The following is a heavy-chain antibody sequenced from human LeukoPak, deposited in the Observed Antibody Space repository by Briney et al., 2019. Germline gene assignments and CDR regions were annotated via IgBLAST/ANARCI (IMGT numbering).Heavy chain of an antibody. CDR1: GGSISSISCY. CDR2: MYHNGST. Sequence: SETLSLTCTVSGGSISSISCYWGWIRQPPGKGLERIGSMYHNGSTYYNPSLKSRVTISVDTSKNQFSLKLTSVTAADTAVYYCARHPSGRMWLQQGGWFDPWGQGTLVTVSS. V-gene: IGHV4-39*01. D-gene: IGHD5-24*01. J-gene: IGHJ5*02. CDR3: ARHPSGRMWLQQGGWFDP.